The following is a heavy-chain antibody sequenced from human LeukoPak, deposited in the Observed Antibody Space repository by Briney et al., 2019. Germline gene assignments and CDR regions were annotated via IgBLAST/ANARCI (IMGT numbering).Heavy chain of an antibody. V-gene: IGHV1-8*01. Sequence: ASVKVSCKASGYTFTTYDINWVRQATGQGLEWMGWLSPNSGQTAYAQKFQGRVTMTRDISISTFYLELSSLTSEDTAVYYRTRGNVVAGDYWGQGTLVTVSS. CDR1: GYTFTTYD. J-gene: IGHJ4*02. CDR2: LSPNSGQT. D-gene: IGHD6-19*01. CDR3: TRGNVVAGDY.